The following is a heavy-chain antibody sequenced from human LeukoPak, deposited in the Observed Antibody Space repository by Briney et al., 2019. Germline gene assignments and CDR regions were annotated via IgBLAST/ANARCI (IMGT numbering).Heavy chain of an antibody. CDR2: IYHSVST. D-gene: IGHD2-8*01. V-gene: IGHV4-38-2*02. J-gene: IGHJ4*02. CDR3: ARVTRCNGVCYELRGYYFDY. Sequence: PSETLSLTCTVSGYSISSGYYWGWIRQPPGKGLEWIGSIYHSVSTYYNPSLKSRVTISVDTSKNQFSLKLSSVTAADTAVYYCARVTRCNGVCYELRGYYFDYWGQGTLVTVSS. CDR1: GYSISSGYY.